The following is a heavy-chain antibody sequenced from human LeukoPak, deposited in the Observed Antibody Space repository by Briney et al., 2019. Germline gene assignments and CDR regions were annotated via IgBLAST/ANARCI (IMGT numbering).Heavy chain of an antibody. CDR2: ISSNGGST. CDR1: GFTFSSYA. V-gene: IGHV3-64*01. Sequence: GGSLRLSCAASGFTFSSYAMHLVRQAPGKGLEYVSAISSNGGSTYYANSVKGRFTISRDNSKNTLYLQMGSLRAEDMAVYYCARDDSSGLRAYYFEYWGQGTLVTVSS. J-gene: IGHJ4*02. CDR3: ARDDSSGLRAYYFEY. D-gene: IGHD3-22*01.